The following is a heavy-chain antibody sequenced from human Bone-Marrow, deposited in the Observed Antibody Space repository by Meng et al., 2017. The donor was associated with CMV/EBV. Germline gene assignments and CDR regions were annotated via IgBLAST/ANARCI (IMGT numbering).Heavy chain of an antibody. CDR2: IRSKAYGGTT. CDR3: ASCRSDLSADY. CDR1: GFSLKSNP. D-gene: IGHD2-15*01. Sequence: GESLKISCAASGFSLKSNPLHWVRQAPGEGLEWVGFIRSKAYGGTTEYAASVKGRFTISRDDAKSIAYLQMNSLKTEDTAVYYCASCRSDLSADYWGQGTLVTVSS. J-gene: IGHJ4*02. V-gene: IGHV3-49*02.